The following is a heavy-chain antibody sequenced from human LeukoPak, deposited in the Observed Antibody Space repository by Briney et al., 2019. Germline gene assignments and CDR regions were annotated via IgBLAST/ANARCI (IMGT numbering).Heavy chain of an antibody. CDR2: ITITGTL. V-gene: IGHV3-48*01. J-gene: IGHJ4*02. CDR1: GFTFSAYS. CDR3: ASDYGGINRDY. Sequence: RSLRLSCAASGFTFSAYSLNWVRQAPGKGLEWLSHITITGTLYYADSVKGRFTVSRDNAENSLYLQMNSLRAEDTAVYYCASDYGGINRDYWGQGTLVTVSS. D-gene: IGHD4-23*01.